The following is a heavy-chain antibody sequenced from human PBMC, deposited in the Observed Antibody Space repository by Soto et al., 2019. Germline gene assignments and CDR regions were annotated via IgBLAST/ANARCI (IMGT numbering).Heavy chain of an antibody. J-gene: IGHJ6*02. CDR1: GGSISSYY. CDR3: ARGGAYYYDSSGYYYYGMDV. Sequence: NPSETLSLTCTVSGGSISSYYWSWIRQPPGKGLEWNGYIYYSGSTNYNPSLKSRVTISVDTSKNQFSLKLSSVTAADTAVYYCARGGAYYYDSSGYYYYGMDVWGQGTTVTVSS. CDR2: IYYSGST. V-gene: IGHV4-59*01. D-gene: IGHD3-22*01.